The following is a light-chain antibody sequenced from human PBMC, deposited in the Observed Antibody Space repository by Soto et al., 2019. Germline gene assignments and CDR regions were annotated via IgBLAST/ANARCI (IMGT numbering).Light chain of an antibody. CDR1: RSDVGGYNF. CDR2: DVT. CDR3: SSYTSTNPLV. V-gene: IGLV2-14*01. Sequence: QSALTQPASVSGSPGQSITISCTGTRSDVGGYNFVSWYQQHPGKVPKLLIYDVTHRPSGVSNRFSASKSANTASLTISGLQAEDEADYYGSSYTSTNPLVFGGGTKLTVL. J-gene: IGLJ2*01.